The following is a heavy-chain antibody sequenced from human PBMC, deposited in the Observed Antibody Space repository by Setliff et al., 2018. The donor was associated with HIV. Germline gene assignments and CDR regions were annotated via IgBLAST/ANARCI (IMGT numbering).Heavy chain of an antibody. CDR1: GGSISSGGYY. J-gene: IGHJ5*02. D-gene: IGHD1-1*01. CDR3: ARAAGTFNWFDP. V-gene: IGHV4-31*03. Sequence: KPSETLSLTCTVSGGSISSGGYYWSWIRQHPGKGLEWIGYIYYSGSTYYNPSLKSRVTISVDTSKNQFSLKLSSVTAADTAVYYCARAAGTFNWFDPWGQGTLVTVSS. CDR2: IYYSGST.